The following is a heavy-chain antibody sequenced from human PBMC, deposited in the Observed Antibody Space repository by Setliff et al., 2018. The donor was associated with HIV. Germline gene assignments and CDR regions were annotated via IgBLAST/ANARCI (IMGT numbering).Heavy chain of an antibody. Sequence: GGSLRLSCAASGFTFGSYAMSWVRQAPGKGLEWVSYLSGGGSSIYYADSVKGRFTISRDNSKNTLYLQMNSLRAEDTAVYYCARDRVPYCSSTSCYHFDYWGQGTLVTVSS. CDR3: ARDRVPYCSSTSCYHFDY. CDR2: LSGGGSSI. CDR1: GFTFGSYA. J-gene: IGHJ4*02. D-gene: IGHD2-2*01. V-gene: IGHV3-23*01.